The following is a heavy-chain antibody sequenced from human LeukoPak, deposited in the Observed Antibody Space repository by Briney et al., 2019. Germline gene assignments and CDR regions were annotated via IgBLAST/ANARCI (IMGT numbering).Heavy chain of an antibody. J-gene: IGHJ4*02. D-gene: IGHD6-13*01. V-gene: IGHV3-23*01. CDR1: GFTFSSYA. CDR2: ISGGGGST. Sequence: GGSLRLSCAASGFTFSSYAMSWVRQAPGKGLEWVSTISGGGGSTSYADSVRGRFTISRDNSKNTLYLQMNSLRAEDTAIYYCAKGDSSSWGVFDYWGQGTLVTVSS. CDR3: AKGDSSSWGVFDY.